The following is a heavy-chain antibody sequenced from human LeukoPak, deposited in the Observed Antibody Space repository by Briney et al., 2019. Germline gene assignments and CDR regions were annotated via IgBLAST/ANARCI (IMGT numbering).Heavy chain of an antibody. Sequence: SETLSLTCTVSGDSITTYYWSWIRQPPGKGLEWIGYIFQSGTTKYNPSLKSRITILSDVSKNQFSLNLTSVTAADTAVYYCAGTYYYDSSGYYYPGGYWGQGTLVTVSS. CDR3: AGTYYYDSSGYYYPGGY. D-gene: IGHD3-22*01. CDR2: IFQSGTT. J-gene: IGHJ4*02. V-gene: IGHV4-59*01. CDR1: GDSITTYY.